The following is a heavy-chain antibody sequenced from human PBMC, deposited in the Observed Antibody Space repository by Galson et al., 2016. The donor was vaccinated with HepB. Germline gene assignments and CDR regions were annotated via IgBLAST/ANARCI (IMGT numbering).Heavy chain of an antibody. CDR2: LYSGGKT. V-gene: IGHV3-53*01. CDR1: GFSVSSNY. J-gene: IGHJ4*02. D-gene: IGHD3-10*01. CDR3: ASDLSGESPQ. Sequence: SLRLSCAASGFSVSSNYVTWVRQAPGKGLDWVAVLYSGGKTYYAASVRGRFTISRDNSKNTVYLQMNSLRVEDTALYYCASDLSGESPQWGRGTLVTVSS.